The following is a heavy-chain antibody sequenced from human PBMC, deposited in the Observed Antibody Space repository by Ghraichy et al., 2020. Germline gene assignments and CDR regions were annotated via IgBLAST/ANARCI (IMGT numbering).Heavy chain of an antibody. V-gene: IGHV4-34*01. CDR3: ARATIRDGMDV. Sequence: SETLSLTCAVYGGSFNGYHWTWIRQPPGKGLECIGEIDHSGSTNHNPSLRSRVTMSIDTSRNQFSLKLSYVTAADTAVYYCARATIRDGMDVWGQGTTDTVSS. D-gene: IGHD5-12*01. CDR2: IDHSGST. J-gene: IGHJ6*02. CDR1: GGSFNGYH.